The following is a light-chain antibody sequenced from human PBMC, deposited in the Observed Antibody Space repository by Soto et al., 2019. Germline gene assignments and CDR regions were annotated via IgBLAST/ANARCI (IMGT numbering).Light chain of an antibody. CDR1: SSNIGSNT. J-gene: IGLJ1*01. Sequence: QSVLTQPPSASGTPGQRVTISCSGSSSNIGSNTVNWYQQLPGTAPKLLIYSNNQRPSGVPDRFSGSKSGTSASLAISGLQSEAEADYYCAAWDDSLNAYVFGTGTKLTVL. V-gene: IGLV1-44*01. CDR2: SNN. CDR3: AAWDDSLNAYV.